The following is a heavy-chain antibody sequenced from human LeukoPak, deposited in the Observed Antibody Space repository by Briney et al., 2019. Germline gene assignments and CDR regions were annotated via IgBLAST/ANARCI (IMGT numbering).Heavy chain of an antibody. CDR3: ARVVYYYDSSGYEY. D-gene: IGHD3-22*01. V-gene: IGHV1-2*06. CDR2: INANSGGT. J-gene: IGHJ4*02. Sequence: ASVKVSCKACGYTFTGHYIHWVGQAPGQGLEGMGRINANSGGTNYAQKFQGRVTMTRDTSISTAYMELSRLISDDTAVYYCARVVYYYDSSGYEYWGQGTLVTVSS. CDR1: GYTFTGHY.